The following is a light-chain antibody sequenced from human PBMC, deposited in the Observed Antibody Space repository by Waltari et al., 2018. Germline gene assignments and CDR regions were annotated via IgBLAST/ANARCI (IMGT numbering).Light chain of an antibody. V-gene: IGLV4-69*01. CDR2: VKSDGSH. CDR3: QTGGHGIWV. Sequence: QLVLTQSPSASASMGASAKLTCTLSSGHSTNIIAWLQQQPEKGTRFLMTVKSDGSHNKGVGIPERVSGSSSGAERDRTISSLQSEDEADDYCQTGGHGIWVFGGGTRLTGL. J-gene: IGLJ2*01. CDR1: SGHSTNI.